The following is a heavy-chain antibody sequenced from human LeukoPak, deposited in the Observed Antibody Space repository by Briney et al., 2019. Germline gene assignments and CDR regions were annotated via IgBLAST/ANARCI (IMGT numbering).Heavy chain of an antibody. CDR1: GYTFTGYY. CDR2: INPNSGGT. J-gene: IGHJ4*02. D-gene: IGHD1-26*01. CDR3: ARGPSIVGAIY. Sequence: GASVKVSCKASGYTFTGYYMHWVRQAPGQGLEWMGWINPNSGGTHYAQKFQGRVTMTRDTSISTAYMELSRLRSDDTAVYYCARGPSIVGAIYWGQGTLVTVSS. V-gene: IGHV1-2*02.